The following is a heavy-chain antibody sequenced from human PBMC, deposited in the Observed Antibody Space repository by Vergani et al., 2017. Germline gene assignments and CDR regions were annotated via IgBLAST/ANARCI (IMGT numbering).Heavy chain of an antibody. D-gene: IGHD2-21*02. CDR1: GFTFSACP. CDR3: AKDRVTGGY. CDR2: ISARYPST. J-gene: IGHJ4*02. V-gene: IGHV3-23*01. Sequence: EVQLLQSGGGVIQPGGSVRLSCAVSGFTFSACPMTWVRQAPGKGLEWVSAISARYPSTYYADSVKGRFTISRDNSKNMLYLQMNSLRAEDTAVYYCAKDRVTGGYWGQGTLVTVSS.